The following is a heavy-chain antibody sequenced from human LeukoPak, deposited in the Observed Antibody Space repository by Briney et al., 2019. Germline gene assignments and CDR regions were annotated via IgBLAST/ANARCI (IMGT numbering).Heavy chain of an antibody. CDR2: ISSSSSYI. CDR1: GFTFSSYS. V-gene: IGHV3-21*01. J-gene: IGHJ3*02. CDR3: ASTADIVVVPAAPGI. D-gene: IGHD2-2*01. Sequence: GGSLRLSCAASGFTFSSYSMNWVRQAPGKGPEWVSSISSSSSYIYYADSVKGRFTISRDNAKNSLYLQMNSLRAEDTAVYYCASTADIVVVPAAPGIWGQGTMVTVSS.